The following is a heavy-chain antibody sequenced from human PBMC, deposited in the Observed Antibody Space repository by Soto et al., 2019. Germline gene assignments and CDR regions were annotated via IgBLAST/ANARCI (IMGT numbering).Heavy chain of an antibody. D-gene: IGHD4-17*01. CDR3: AGDILGYLSTAPNAFDI. CDR2: IYYSGST. CDR1: GGSISSGGYY. J-gene: IGHJ3*02. Sequence: QVQLQESGPGLVKPSQTLSLTCTVSGGSISSGGYYWSWIRQHPGKGLEWIGYIYYSGSTYYNPSLRSRVTISVDTSKNQFSLKLSSVPAADTAVYYCAGDILGYLSTAPNAFDIWGQGTMVTVSS. V-gene: IGHV4-31*03.